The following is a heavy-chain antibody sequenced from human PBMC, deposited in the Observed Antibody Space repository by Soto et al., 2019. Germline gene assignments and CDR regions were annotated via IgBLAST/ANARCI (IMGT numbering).Heavy chain of an antibody. CDR3: ARGRITIFGVVNI. V-gene: IGHV3-11*06. CDR1: GFTFSDYY. CDR2: ISSSSSYT. Sequence: QVQLVESGGGLVKPGGSLRLSCAASGFTFSDYYMSWIRQAPGKGLEWVSYISSSSSYTNYADSVKGRFTISRDNAKNSLYLQINSLRAEDTAVYYCARGRITIFGVVNIRGQGTMVTVSS. D-gene: IGHD3-3*01. J-gene: IGHJ3*02.